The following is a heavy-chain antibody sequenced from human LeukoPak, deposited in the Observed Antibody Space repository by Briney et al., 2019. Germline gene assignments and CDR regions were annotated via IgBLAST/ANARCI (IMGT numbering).Heavy chain of an antibody. CDR2: IYYSGST. J-gene: IGHJ4*02. CDR1: GGSISSYY. D-gene: IGHD5-18*01. CDR3: ARLGEPDTAMAFGY. V-gene: IGHV4-59*01. Sequence: PSETLSLTCTVSGGSISSYYWSWIRQPPGKGLEWIGYIYYSGSTNYNPSLKSQVTISVDTSKNQFSLKLSSVTAADTAVYYCARLGEPDTAMAFGYWGQGTLVTVSS.